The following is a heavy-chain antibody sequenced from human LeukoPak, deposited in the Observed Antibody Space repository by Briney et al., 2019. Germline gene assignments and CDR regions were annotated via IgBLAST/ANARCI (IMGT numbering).Heavy chain of an antibody. CDR3: AKGPPYDILTGYQYYFDY. Sequence: PGGSLRLPCAASGFTFSSYAMGWVRQAPGKGLEWVSAISGSGGSTYYADSVKGRFTISRDNSKNTLYLQMNSLRAEDTAVYYCAKGPPYDILTGYQYYFDYWGQGTLVTVSS. CDR1: GFTFSSYA. J-gene: IGHJ4*02. D-gene: IGHD3-9*01. V-gene: IGHV3-23*01. CDR2: ISGSGGST.